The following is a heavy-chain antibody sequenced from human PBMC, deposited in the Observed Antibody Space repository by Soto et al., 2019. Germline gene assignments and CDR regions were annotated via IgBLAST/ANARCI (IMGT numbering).Heavy chain of an antibody. CDR3: ARGVLLWFGEFVFDY. D-gene: IGHD3-10*01. CDR2: ISDSGDNT. V-gene: IGHV3-23*01. Sequence: PGGSLRLSCAASGFTFSSYAMSWVRQAPGKGLEWVSGISDSGDNTYYADSVKGRFTISRDNSRNTSISTAYMELSSLRSEDTAVYYCARGVLLWFGEFVFDYWGQGTLVTVS. CDR1: GFTFSSYA. J-gene: IGHJ4*02.